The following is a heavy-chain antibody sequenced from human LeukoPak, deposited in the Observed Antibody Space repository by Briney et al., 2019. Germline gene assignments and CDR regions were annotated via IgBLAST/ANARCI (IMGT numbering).Heavy chain of an antibody. CDR3: ANPYYYDSSGYAFDI. V-gene: IGHV4-34*01. Sequence: PSETLSLTCAVYGGSFSGYYWSWIRQPPGKRLEWIGEINHSGSTNYNPSLKSRVTISVDTSKNQFSLKLSSVTAADTAVYYCANPYYYDSSGYAFDIWGQGTMVTVSS. CDR1: GGSFSGYY. J-gene: IGHJ3*02. CDR2: INHSGST. D-gene: IGHD3-22*01.